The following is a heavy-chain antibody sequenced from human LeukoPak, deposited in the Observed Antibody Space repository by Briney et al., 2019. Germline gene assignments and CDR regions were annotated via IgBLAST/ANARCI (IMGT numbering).Heavy chain of an antibody. CDR2: INWNGGRT. J-gene: IGHJ4*02. CDR3: DTIAYSGSSYFDY. D-gene: IGHD1-26*01. CDR1: GFTFDNYD. V-gene: IGHV3-20*04. Sequence: GGSLRLSCAASGFTFDNYDMMWARQAPGKGLEWVSGINWNGGRTGYADSVKGRFTIYRDNAKNSLYLQMNTLRAERTGLYYCDTIAYSGSSYFDYWGQGTLVTVSS.